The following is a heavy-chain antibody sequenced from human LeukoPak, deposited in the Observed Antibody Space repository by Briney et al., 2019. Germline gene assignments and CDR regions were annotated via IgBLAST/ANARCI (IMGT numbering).Heavy chain of an antibody. CDR1: GFTSSSYG. CDR3: AKRTPYRSGLYYFDY. Sequence: GGSLRLSCAASGFTSSSYGMSWVRQAPGKGLEWVSTINGGGDTFYADSVKGRFTISRDNSKNTLYLQMNSLRAEDTAAYYCAKRTPYRSGLYYFDYWGRGTLVTVSS. J-gene: IGHJ4*02. D-gene: IGHD6-19*01. CDR2: INGGGDT. V-gene: IGHV3-23*01.